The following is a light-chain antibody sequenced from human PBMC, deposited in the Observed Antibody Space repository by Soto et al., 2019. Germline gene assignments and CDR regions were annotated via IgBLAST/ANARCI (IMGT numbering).Light chain of an antibody. CDR3: QQYNNWPLT. V-gene: IGKV3-15*01. Sequence: DIVWTQSPVTLSLSPGGRATLSCRSSQSFNSIYLAWYQQKPGQAPRLLIYGASTRATGIPARFSGSGSGTEFTLTISSLQSEDFAVYYCQQYNNWPLTFGGGTKVDIK. J-gene: IGKJ4*01. CDR2: GAS. CDR1: QSFNSIY.